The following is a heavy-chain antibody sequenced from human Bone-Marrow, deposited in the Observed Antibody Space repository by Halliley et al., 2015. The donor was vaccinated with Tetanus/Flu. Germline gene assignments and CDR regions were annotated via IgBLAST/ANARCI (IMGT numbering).Heavy chain of an antibody. V-gene: IGHV3-20*03. Sequence: REWVSGIKWNGGYTVYADSVKGRFTISRDNAKSSLYLQMNSLRAEDTALYYCARLLTGRSSYDFWGQGTLVTVSS. CDR2: IKWNGGYT. J-gene: IGHJ4*02. D-gene: IGHD2-21*01. CDR3: ARLLTGRSSYDF.